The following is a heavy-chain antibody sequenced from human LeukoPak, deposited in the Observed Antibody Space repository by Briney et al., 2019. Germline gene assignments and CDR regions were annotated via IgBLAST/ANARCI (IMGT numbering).Heavy chain of an antibody. CDR3: AKDFFEVRGVTNLYYFDY. CDR2: ISYDGSNK. D-gene: IGHD3-10*01. Sequence: GGSLRLSCAASGFTFSSYGMPWVRQAPGKGLEWVAVISYDGSNKYYADSVKGRFTISRDNSKSTLYLQMNSLRAEDTAVYYCAKDFFEVRGVTNLYYFDYWGQGTLVTVSS. CDR1: GFTFSSYG. V-gene: IGHV3-30*18. J-gene: IGHJ4*02.